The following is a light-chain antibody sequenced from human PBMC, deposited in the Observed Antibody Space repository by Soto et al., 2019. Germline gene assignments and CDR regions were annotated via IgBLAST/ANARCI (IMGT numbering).Light chain of an antibody. CDR3: SSYTSRSTLGV. V-gene: IGLV2-14*03. CDR1: NSDIGGYNY. J-gene: IGLJ2*01. CDR2: DVS. Sequence: QSALTQPASVSGSHGQSITISCTGTNSDIGGYNYVSWYQQHPGKAPKLMIYDVSNRPSGVSYRFSGSKSGNTASLTISGRQAEDEADYYCSSYTSRSTLGVFGGGTKLTVL.